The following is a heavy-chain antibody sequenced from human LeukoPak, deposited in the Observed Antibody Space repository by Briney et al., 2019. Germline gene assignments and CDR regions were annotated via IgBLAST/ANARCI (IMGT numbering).Heavy chain of an antibody. CDR2: IYYSGST. D-gene: IGHD5-12*01. CDR3: ARTHIVATSLFDY. J-gene: IGHJ4*02. CDR1: GGSISSGGYY. V-gene: IGHV4-31*03. Sequence: SQTLSLTCTVSGGSISSGGYYWSWIRQHPGKGLEWIGYIYYSGSTYYNPSLKSRVTISVDTSKNQFSLKLSSVTAADTAVYYCARTHIVATSLFDYWGQGTLVTVSS.